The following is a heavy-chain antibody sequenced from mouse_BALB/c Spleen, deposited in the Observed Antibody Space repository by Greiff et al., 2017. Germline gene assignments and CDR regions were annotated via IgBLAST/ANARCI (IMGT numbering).Heavy chain of an antibody. D-gene: IGHD1-1*01. CDR2: ISYSGST. CDR3: AIYYGSSYVDY. J-gene: IGHJ4*01. Sequence: EVKLQESGPGLVKPSQSLSLTCTVTGYSITSDYAWNWIRQFPGNKLEWMGYISYSGSTSYNPSLKSRISITRDTSKNQFFLQLNSVTTEDTATYYCAIYYGSSYVDYWGQGTSVTVSS. CDR1: GYSITSDYA. V-gene: IGHV3-2*02.